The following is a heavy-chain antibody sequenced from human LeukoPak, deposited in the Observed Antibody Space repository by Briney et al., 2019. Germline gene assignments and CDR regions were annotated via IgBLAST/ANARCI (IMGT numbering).Heavy chain of an antibody. CDR2: ISGSGGST. Sequence: GGSLRLSCVAPGFTFSSYAMSWVRQAPGKGLEWVSVISGSGGSTYYRDSVKGRFTISRDNSKNTVYLQMNSLRAEDTAVYYCAKDGTTTITFDYWGQGTLVAVSS. V-gene: IGHV3-23*01. CDR3: AKDGTTTITFDY. CDR1: GFTFSSYA. J-gene: IGHJ4*02. D-gene: IGHD1-1*01.